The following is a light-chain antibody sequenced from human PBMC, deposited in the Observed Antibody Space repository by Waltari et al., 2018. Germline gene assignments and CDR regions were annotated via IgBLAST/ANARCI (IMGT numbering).Light chain of an antibody. V-gene: IGKV1-5*03. CDR3: QQYNSYHT. Sequence: DIQMTQSPSTLSASVGDRITITCRASQSISNWLAWYQQKPGKAPKLLIYKASNLESGVPSRFSGSGSGTEFTLTISSLQPDDFATYYCQQYNSYHTFGQGTKLEIK. CDR1: QSISNW. J-gene: IGKJ2*01. CDR2: KAS.